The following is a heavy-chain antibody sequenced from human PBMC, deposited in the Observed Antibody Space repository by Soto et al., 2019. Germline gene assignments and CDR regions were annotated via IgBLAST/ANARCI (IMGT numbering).Heavy chain of an antibody. J-gene: IGHJ4*02. CDR2: ISSSGSTI. V-gene: IGHV3-48*03. CDR3: VKHYASAKRYFFS. D-gene: IGHD2-2*01. Sequence: LEWVSYISSSGSTIYYADSVKGRFTISRDSAKDTLYLEMNSLRAEDTAVYFCVKHYASAKRYFFSWGPGTLVTVYS.